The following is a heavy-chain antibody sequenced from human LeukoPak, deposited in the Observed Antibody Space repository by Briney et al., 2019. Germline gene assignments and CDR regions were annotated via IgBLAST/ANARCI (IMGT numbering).Heavy chain of an antibody. J-gene: IGHJ6*02. CDR1: GDSVSSNSAA. V-gene: IGHV6-1*01. D-gene: IGHD5-18*01. Sequence: SQTFSLTCAISGDSVSSNSAAWNWIRQSPSRGLEWLGRTYYRSKWYNDYAVSVKSRITINPDTSKNQFSLQLNSVTPEDTAVYYCARVRSGYSYGIYYYYGMDVWGQGTTVTVSS. CDR3: ARVRSGYSYGIYYYYGMDV. CDR2: TYYRSKWYN.